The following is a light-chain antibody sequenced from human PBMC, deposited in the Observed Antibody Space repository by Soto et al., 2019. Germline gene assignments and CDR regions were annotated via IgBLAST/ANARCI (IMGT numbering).Light chain of an antibody. CDR1: ESIGAW. CDR2: DAS. V-gene: IGKV1-5*01. J-gene: IGKJ2*01. CDR3: QQYNNYPYT. Sequence: DIQMTQSPFTLSASGGDRVTITCRASESIGAWLAWYPQKPGKAPKLLIYDASSLESGVPSRFSGSASGTQFTLTISSLQADDVATYFCQQYNNYPYTFGQGNKLEFK.